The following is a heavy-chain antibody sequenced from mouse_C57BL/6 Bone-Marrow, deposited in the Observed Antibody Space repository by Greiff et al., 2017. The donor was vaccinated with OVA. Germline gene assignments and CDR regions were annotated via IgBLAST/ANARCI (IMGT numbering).Heavy chain of an antibody. J-gene: IGHJ1*03. CDR2: IYPGDGDT. CDR3: VYGNYRYFDV. V-gene: IGHV1-80*01. Sequence: VQVVESGAELVKPGASVKISCKASGYAFSSYWMNWVKQRPGKGLEWIGQIYPGDGDTNYNGKFKGKATLTADKSSSPAYMQLSSLTSEDSAVYFSVYGNYRYFDVWGTGTTVTVSS. D-gene: IGHD1-1*01. CDR1: GYAFSSYW.